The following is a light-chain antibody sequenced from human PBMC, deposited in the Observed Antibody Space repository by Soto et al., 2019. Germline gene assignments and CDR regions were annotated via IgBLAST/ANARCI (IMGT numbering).Light chain of an antibody. CDR2: GAS. Sequence: EIVMTQSPATLAVSPGDSATLSCRASQSVSTKLAWYQQTPGQAPRLLIYGASTRATGIPARFSGSVSGTEFTLTISSLQYDDFAAYYCQQFQNWPPITFGQGTRLEIK. V-gene: IGKV3-15*01. J-gene: IGKJ5*01. CDR1: QSVSTK. CDR3: QQFQNWPPIT.